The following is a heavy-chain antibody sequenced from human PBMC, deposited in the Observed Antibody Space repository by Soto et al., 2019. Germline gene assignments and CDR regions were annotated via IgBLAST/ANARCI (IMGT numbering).Heavy chain of an antibody. J-gene: IGHJ6*02. CDR1: EFTFSSYG. CDR3: ASDGAVGYGMEV. CDR2: IWYDGSNE. Sequence: QVQLVESGGGVVQPGRSLRLSCAASEFTFSSYGMHWVRQAPGKGLEWVAVIWYDGSNEYYADSVKGRFTISRDKSKNTLYLQMNSLRAEDTAVYYCASDGAVGYGMEVWGQGTTVTVSS. V-gene: IGHV3-33*01.